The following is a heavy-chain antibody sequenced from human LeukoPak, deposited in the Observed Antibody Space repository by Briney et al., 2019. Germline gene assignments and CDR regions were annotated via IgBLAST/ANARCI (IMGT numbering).Heavy chain of an antibody. V-gene: IGHV3-7*01. J-gene: IGHJ4*02. CDR2: IKQDGSEK. CDR3: AREMGGVWYDSSGYYDY. Sequence: GGSLRLSCAASGFTFSSYWMSWVRQAPGKGLEWGANIKQDGSEKYYVDSVKGRFTISRDNAKNSLYLQMNSLRAEDTAVYYCAREMGGVWYDSSGYYDYWGQGTLVTVSS. D-gene: IGHD3-22*01. CDR1: GFTFSSYW.